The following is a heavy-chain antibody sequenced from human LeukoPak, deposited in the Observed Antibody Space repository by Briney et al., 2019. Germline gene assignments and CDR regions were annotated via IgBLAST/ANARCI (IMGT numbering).Heavy chain of an antibody. Sequence: GGSLRLSCAASGFTFSTYTMNWVRQAPGKGLEWVSSISSSSSYMYYADSLKGRFTISRDNAKNSLYLQMNSLTAEDTAVYYCAREIAAAAHDSWGQGTLVTVSS. D-gene: IGHD6-13*01. CDR2: ISSSSSYM. CDR3: AREIAAAAHDS. V-gene: IGHV3-21*01. J-gene: IGHJ4*02. CDR1: GFTFSTYT.